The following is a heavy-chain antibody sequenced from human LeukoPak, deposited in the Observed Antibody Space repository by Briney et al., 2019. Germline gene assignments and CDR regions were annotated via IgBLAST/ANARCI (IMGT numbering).Heavy chain of an antibody. J-gene: IGHJ4*02. CDR3: ARELATIVNQFDY. V-gene: IGHV1-18*01. CDR1: GYTFTSYG. CDR2: ISPYSGNT. D-gene: IGHD5-24*01. Sequence: ASVKVSCKAFGYTFTSYGISWVRQAPGQGLEWMGWISPYSGNTNYAQKLQGRVTMTTDTSTTTAYMELRSLRSDDTAVYYCARELATIVNQFDYWGQGTLVTVSS.